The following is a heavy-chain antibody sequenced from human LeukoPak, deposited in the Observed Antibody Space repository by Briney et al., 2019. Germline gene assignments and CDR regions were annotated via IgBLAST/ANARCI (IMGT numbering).Heavy chain of an antibody. J-gene: IGHJ4*02. V-gene: IGHV1-2*02. CDR3: AGVTYYGIDY. CDR1: GYTFPDYY. CDR2: INPNSGGT. D-gene: IGHD1-26*01. Sequence: ASVKVSCKASGYTFPDYYMHWVRQAPGQGLEWMGWINPNSGGTTYAQKFQGRVTMTRDTSISTAYMELSRLRSDDTAVFYCAGVTYYGIDYWGQGTLVTVSS.